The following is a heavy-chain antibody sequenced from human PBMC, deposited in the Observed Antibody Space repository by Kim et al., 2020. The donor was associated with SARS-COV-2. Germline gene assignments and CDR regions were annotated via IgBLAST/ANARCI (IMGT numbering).Heavy chain of an antibody. D-gene: IGHD4-17*01. Sequence: SETLSLTCSVSGDSISSDSYFWGWIRQPPGKGLEWIGSIYYSGSTDYDPSLKSRVTISVDTSKNQFSLKMRSVTAADTAAYYCARHSADDYVDYYYYYA. CDR1: GDSISSDSYF. CDR2: IYYSGST. CDR3: ARHSADDYVDYYYYYA. V-gene: IGHV4-39*01. J-gene: IGHJ6*01.